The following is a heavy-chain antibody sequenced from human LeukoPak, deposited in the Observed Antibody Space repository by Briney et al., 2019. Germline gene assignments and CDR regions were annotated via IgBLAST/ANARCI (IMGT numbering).Heavy chain of an antibody. J-gene: IGHJ6*02. D-gene: IGHD6-13*01. Sequence: PSETLSLTCAVYGGSFSGYYWSWIRQPPGKGVEGIGEINHSGSTNYNRSFNSGVTISVDTSNKQFSLKPRYLTAADTGVYYCARVRSSWYYYYHGMDVWGQGTTVTVSS. CDR3: ARVRSSWYYYYHGMDV. CDR2: INHSGST. V-gene: IGHV4-34*01. CDR1: GGSFSGYY.